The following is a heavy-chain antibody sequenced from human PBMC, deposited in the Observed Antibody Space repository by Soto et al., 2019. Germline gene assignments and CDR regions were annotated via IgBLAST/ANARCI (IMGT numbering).Heavy chain of an antibody. CDR3: ARSRGVRGIPTDFSIIDY. CDR2: IIPIHGIA. J-gene: IGHJ4*02. V-gene: IGHV1-69*02. CDR1: GGTFSSYT. Sequence: QVQLVQSGAEVKKPGSSVKVSCKASGGTFSSYTISWVRQAPGQGLEWMGRIIPIHGIANYAQKFQGRVTITADKSTSTAYRELSSLRSEDTAVYYCARSRGVRGIPTDFSIIDYWGQGTLVTVSS. D-gene: IGHD6-13*01.